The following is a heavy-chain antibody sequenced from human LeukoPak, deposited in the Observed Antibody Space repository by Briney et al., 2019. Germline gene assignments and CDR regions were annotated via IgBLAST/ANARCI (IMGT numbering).Heavy chain of an antibody. CDR3: ASSSGWYNWFDP. Sequence: PGGSLRLSCAASGFTVSSNYMSWVRQAPGEGLEWVSVIYSGGSTYYADSVKGRFTISRDSSENTLYLQMNSLRAEDTAVYYCASSSGWYNWFDPWGQGTLVTVSS. V-gene: IGHV3-66*01. CDR2: IYSGGST. J-gene: IGHJ5*02. D-gene: IGHD6-19*01. CDR1: GFTVSSNY.